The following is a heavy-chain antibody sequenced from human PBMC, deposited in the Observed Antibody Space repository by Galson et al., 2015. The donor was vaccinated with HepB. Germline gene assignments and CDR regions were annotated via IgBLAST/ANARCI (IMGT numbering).Heavy chain of an antibody. J-gene: IGHJ6*03. Sequence: SLRLSCAASGFTFSHYNLNWVRQAPGKGLEWISYISNSSSTIYYGDSVQGRFTISRDNAKNSLHLQMNSLRDDDTAVYYCARDEFQLMEEFSRPSIYYYYYYMHVWGKGTPVSVSS. CDR2: ISNSSSTI. D-gene: IGHD2-2*01. V-gene: IGHV3-48*02. CDR3: ARDEFQLMEEFSRPSIYYYYYYMHV. CDR1: GFTFSHYN.